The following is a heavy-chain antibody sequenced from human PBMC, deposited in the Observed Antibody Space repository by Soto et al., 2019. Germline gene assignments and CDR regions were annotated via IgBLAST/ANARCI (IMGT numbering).Heavy chain of an antibody. Sequence: PGESLKISCKASGYSFTIYWIGWVRQMPGKGLEWMGIIYPGDSDTRYSPSFQGQVTISADKSISTAYLQWSSLKASDTAMYYCARLSSGGYSSSPDGMDVWGQGTTVTVSS. CDR3: ARLSSGGYSSSPDGMDV. CDR2: IYPGDSDT. CDR1: GYSFTIYW. D-gene: IGHD6-13*01. J-gene: IGHJ6*02. V-gene: IGHV5-51*01.